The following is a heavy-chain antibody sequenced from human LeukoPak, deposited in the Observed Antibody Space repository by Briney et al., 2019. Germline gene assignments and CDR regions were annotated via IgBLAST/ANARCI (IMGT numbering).Heavy chain of an antibody. J-gene: IGHJ4*02. CDR3: ARVQYSSSSVPD. CDR2: IYHSGST. V-gene: IGHV4-4*02. Sequence: SETLSLTCAVSGGSISSSNWWSWVRQPPGKGLEWIGEIYHSGSTNYNPPLKSRVTISVDKSKNQFSLKLSSVTAGDTAVYYCARVQYSSSSVPDWGQGTLVTVSS. CDR1: GGSISSSNW. D-gene: IGHD6-6*01.